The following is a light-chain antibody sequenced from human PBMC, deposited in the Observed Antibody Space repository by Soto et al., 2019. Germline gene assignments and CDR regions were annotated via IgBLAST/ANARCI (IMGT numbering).Light chain of an antibody. J-gene: IGLJ2*01. CDR3: SSNAGSNNLV. CDR2: EVS. CDR1: SSDVGDYNY. V-gene: IGLV2-8*01. Sequence: QSVLTQPPSASGTPGQSVTIPCTGTSSDVGDYNYVSWYQQHPGKAPKLMIYEVSRRPSGVPDRFSGSKSGNTASLTASGLQAEDEADYYCSSNAGSNNLVFGGGTKLTVL.